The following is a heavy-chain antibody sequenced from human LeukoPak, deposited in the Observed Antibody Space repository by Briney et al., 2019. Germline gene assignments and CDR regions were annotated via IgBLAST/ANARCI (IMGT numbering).Heavy chain of an antibody. V-gene: IGHV4-34*01. CDR1: GGSFSGYY. Sequence: SETLSLTCAVYGGSFSGYYWSWIRQPPGKGLEWIGEINHSGSTNYNPSLKSRVTISVDTSKNQFSLKLSSVTAADTAVYYCASSYEWSTLDYWGQGTLVTVSS. D-gene: IGHD3-3*01. J-gene: IGHJ4*02. CDR2: INHSGST. CDR3: ASSYEWSTLDY.